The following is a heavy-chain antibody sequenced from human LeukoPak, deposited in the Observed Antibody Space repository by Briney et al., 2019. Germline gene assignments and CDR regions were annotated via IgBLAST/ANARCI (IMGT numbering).Heavy chain of an antibody. Sequence: PSETLSLTCAVYGGSFSGYYWSWIRQPPGKGLEWIGEINHSGSTNYNPSLKSRVTISVDTSKNQFSLKLSSVTAADTAVYYCARGAINYYGSSRYYYYYMDVWGKGTTVTVSS. CDR1: GGSFSGYY. D-gene: IGHD3-10*01. V-gene: IGHV4-34*01. J-gene: IGHJ6*03. CDR3: ARGAINYYGSSRYYYYYMDV. CDR2: INHSGST.